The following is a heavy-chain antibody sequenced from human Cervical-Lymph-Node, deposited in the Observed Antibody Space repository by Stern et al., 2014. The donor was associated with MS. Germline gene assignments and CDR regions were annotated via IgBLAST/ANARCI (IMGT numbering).Heavy chain of an antibody. CDR3: AAGRSSFNGLETGWDYGMDV. CDR1: GYTFTSYA. V-gene: IGHV1-8*01. CDR2: MNPRSGDT. Sequence: QVQLVESGAEVKKPGASVKVSCKTSGYTFTSYAINWVRQATGHGLEWVGWMNPRSGDTAYAQQFQGRVSMTGNIAMSTAYMELSSLKAEDTAVYYCAAGRSSFNGLETGWDYGMDVWGQGTTVSVSS. D-gene: IGHD5-24*01. J-gene: IGHJ6*02.